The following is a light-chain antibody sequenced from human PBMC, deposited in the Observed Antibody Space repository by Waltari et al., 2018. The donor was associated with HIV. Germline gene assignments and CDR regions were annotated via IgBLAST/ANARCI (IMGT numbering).Light chain of an antibody. J-gene: IGKJ5*01. CDR3: QQRAISPGT. Sequence: EIVLTQSPATLSLSPGERATLSCRASQSIATYLAWYQHTPGQPPRLLMSHASTRATGIPARFSGSGSGTDFTLTNSSLEPEDFAIYYCQQRAISPGTFGHGTRLDIK. CDR1: QSIATY. CDR2: HAS. V-gene: IGKV3-11*01.